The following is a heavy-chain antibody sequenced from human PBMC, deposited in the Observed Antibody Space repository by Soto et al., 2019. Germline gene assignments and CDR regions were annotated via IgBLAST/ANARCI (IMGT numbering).Heavy chain of an antibody. CDR1: GFTFSDYW. CDR3: ARGDRFRCSGDRCFSDGLFLS. Sequence: EVQLVESGGGLVQPGESLRLSCSASGFTFSDYWMHWVRQGPGKGLVWVSYINGSSSTMYYADSVKGRFIISRDNADNSLYLQMNSLRDADTAVYYCARGDRFRCSGDRCFSDGLFLSWGQGTLVTVSS. D-gene: IGHD2-15*01. V-gene: IGHV3-48*02. J-gene: IGHJ5*02. CDR2: INGSSSTM.